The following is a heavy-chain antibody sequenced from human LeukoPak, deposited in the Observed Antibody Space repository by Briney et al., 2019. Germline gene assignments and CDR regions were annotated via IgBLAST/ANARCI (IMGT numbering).Heavy chain of an antibody. CDR2: IYYSGST. CDR3: ARHSRITMIVVVIGAFDI. V-gene: IGHV4-39*01. CDR1: GGSISSSSYC. D-gene: IGHD3-22*01. Sequence: PSETLSLTCTVSGGSISSSSYCWGWIRQPPGKGLEWIGSIYYSGSTYYNPSLKSRVTISVDTSKNQFSLKLSSVTAADTAVYYCARHSRITMIVVVIGAFDIWGQGTTVTVSS. J-gene: IGHJ3*02.